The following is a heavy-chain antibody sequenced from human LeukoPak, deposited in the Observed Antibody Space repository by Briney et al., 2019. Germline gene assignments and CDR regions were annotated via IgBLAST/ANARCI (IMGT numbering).Heavy chain of an antibody. J-gene: IGHJ4*02. CDR1: GFTFSDAW. D-gene: IGHD3-9*01. CDR2: IKSKIDGGTP. Sequence: GGSLRLSCAASGFTFSDAWMSWVRQAPGKGLEWVGRIKSKIDGGTPDCPAPVKGRFSISRDDSKDMVYLQLNSLITEDTAVYYCVTLTSDYYLAYWGQGTLVTVSS. CDR3: VTLTSDYYLAY. V-gene: IGHV3-15*01.